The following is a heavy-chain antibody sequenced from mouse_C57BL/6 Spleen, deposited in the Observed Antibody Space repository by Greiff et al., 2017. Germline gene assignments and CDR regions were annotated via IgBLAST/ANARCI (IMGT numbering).Heavy chain of an antibody. V-gene: IGHV5-9-1*02. J-gene: IGHJ4*01. Sequence: EVMLVESGEGLVKPGGSLKLSCAASGFTFSSYAMSWVRQTPEKRLEWVAYISSGGDYIYYADTVKGRFTISRDNARNTLYLQMSSLKSEDTAMYYCTRGYDYDDGYAMDYWGQGTSVTVSS. CDR1: GFTFSSYA. CDR2: ISSGGDYI. D-gene: IGHD2-4*01. CDR3: TRGYDYDDGYAMDY.